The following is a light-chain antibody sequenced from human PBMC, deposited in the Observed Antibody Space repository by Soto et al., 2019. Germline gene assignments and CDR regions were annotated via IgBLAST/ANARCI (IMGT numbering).Light chain of an antibody. CDR3: CSYAGGYTLV. Sequence: QSALTQPRSVSGSPGQSVTISCTGSRSDVGGYNYVSWYQQHPGKAPKLMIYDVSKRPSGVPDRFSGSKSGNTASLTISGLQAEDEADYYCCSYAGGYTLVFGGGTKLTGL. V-gene: IGLV2-11*01. CDR1: RSDVGGYNY. CDR2: DVS. J-gene: IGLJ2*01.